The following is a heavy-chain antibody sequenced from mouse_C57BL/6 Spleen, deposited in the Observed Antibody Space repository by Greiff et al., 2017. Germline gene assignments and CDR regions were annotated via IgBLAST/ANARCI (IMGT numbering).Heavy chain of an antibody. CDR2: IYPGDGDT. D-gene: IGHD2-5*01. CDR1: GYAFSSSW. J-gene: IGHJ4*01. V-gene: IGHV1-82*01. Sequence: VQLQQSGPELVKPGASVKISCKASGYAFSSSWMNWVKQRPGKGLEWIGRIYPGDGDTNYNGKFKGKATLTADKSSGTAYMQLSSLTSEVSAVYFCAISAYYSNSYYYAMDYWGQGTSVTVSS. CDR3: AISAYYSNSYYYAMDY.